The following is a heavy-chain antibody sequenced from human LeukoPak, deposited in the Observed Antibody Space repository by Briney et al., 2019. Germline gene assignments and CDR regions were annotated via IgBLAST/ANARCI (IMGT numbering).Heavy chain of an antibody. V-gene: IGHV4-4*07. J-gene: IGHJ5*02. CDR1: GGSISSYY. CDR2: IYTSGST. Sequence: SETLSLTCTVSGGSISSYYWSWIRQPAGKGLEWIGRIYTSGSTNYNPSLKSRVTMSVDTSKNQFSLKLSSVTAADTAVYYCARYPTRPGTVTNWFDPWGQGTLVTVSS. D-gene: IGHD4-17*01. CDR3: ARYPTRPGTVTNWFDP.